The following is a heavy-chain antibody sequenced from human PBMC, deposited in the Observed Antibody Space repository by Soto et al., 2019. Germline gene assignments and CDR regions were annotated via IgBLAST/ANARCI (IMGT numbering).Heavy chain of an antibody. CDR2: IWYDGSNK. CDR3: XXXAYYFDY. V-gene: IGHV3-33*01. Sequence: QVQLVESGGGVVQPGRSLRLSCAASGFTFSSYGMHWVRQAPGKGLEWVAVIWYDGSNKYYADSVKGRFTISRDNSKNTLYLQMNSLRAEDXXXXXXXXXAYYFDYWGQGTLVTVSS. CDR1: GFTFSSYG. J-gene: IGHJ4*02.